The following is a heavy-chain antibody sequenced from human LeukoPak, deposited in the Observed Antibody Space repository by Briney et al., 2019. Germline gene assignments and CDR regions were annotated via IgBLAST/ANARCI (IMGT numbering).Heavy chain of an antibody. CDR1: GGSISSSSYY. V-gene: IGHV4-61*05. CDR3: ARGQYDSSGYYLYY. Sequence: SETLSLTCTVSGGSISSSSYYWGWIRQPPGKGLEWIGYIYYSGSTNYNPSLKSRVIISADTSKNQFSLKLSSVTAADTAVYYCARGQYDSSGYYLYYWGQGTLVTVSS. D-gene: IGHD3-22*01. CDR2: IYYSGST. J-gene: IGHJ4*02.